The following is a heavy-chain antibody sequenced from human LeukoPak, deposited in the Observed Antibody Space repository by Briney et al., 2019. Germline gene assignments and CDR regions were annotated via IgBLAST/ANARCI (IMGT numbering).Heavy chain of an antibody. D-gene: IGHD2-21*02. CDR3: AKALGAVVVTAADY. CDR2: IGYNGGDS. V-gene: IGHV3-23*01. J-gene: IGHJ4*02. CDR1: GFTFINYA. Sequence: GGSLRLSCAASGFTFINYAMTWVSQAPGKGLEWVAVIGYNGGDSYYTASVKGLFTISRDNSKNTLSLQMNSLRTDDTAIYYCAKALGAVVVTAADYWGQGTLVTVSS.